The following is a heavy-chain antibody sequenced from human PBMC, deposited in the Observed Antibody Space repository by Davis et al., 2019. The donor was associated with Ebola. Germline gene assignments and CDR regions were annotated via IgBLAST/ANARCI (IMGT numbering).Heavy chain of an antibody. CDR2: IIPILGIA. Sequence: SVKVSCKASGGTFSSYAISWVRQAPGQGLEWMGRIIPILGIANYAQKFQGRVTITADKSTSTAYMELSGLRSEDTAVYYCARGLLWFGELLPHYYFDYWGQGTLVTVSS. J-gene: IGHJ4*02. V-gene: IGHV1-69*04. CDR3: ARGLLWFGELLPHYYFDY. CDR1: GGTFSSYA. D-gene: IGHD3-10*01.